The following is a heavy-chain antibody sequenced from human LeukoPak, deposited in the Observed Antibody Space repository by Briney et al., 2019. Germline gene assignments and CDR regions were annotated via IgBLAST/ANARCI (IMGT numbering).Heavy chain of an antibody. Sequence: GGSLRLSCAASGFTFGGYAMHWVRQAPGKGLEWVSVIRADGGITYSADSVRGRFTISRDNIKNTLLLQMNSLRTEDTALHYCANRALRFPSLHSLLRVGVDYFNCSGQPTPVTVYS. CDR1: GFTFGGYA. V-gene: IGHV3-43*02. CDR3: ANRALRFPSLHSLLRVGVDYFNC. J-gene: IGHJ4*01. D-gene: IGHD3-9*01. CDR2: IRADGGIT.